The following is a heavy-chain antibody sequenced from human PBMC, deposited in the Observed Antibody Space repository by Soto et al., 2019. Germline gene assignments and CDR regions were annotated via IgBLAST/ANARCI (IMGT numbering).Heavy chain of an antibody. J-gene: IGHJ4*02. Sequence: GGSLRLSCAASGFTFSSYAMSWVRQAPGKGLEWVTAITGSGGSTYYADSVKGRFTISRDNSKNTLYLQMNSLRAEDTAVYYCAKGSGGSRPYYFDYWGQGTLVTVSS. CDR3: AKGSGGSRPYYFDY. CDR1: GFTFSSYA. V-gene: IGHV3-23*01. CDR2: ITGSGGST. D-gene: IGHD2-15*01.